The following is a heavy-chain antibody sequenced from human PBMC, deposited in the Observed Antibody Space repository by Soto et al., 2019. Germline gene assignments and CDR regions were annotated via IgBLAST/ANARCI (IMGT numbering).Heavy chain of an antibody. D-gene: IGHD5-12*01. CDR2: IYYSGST. CDR1: GGSISSYY. CDR3: AGGYSGYDTD. V-gene: IGHV4-59*01. Sequence: PSETLSLTCTVSGGSISSYYWSWIRQPPGKGLEWIGYIYYSGSTNYNPSLKSRVTISVDTSKNQFSLKLSSVTAADTAVYYCAGGYSGYDTDWGQGTLVTVSS. J-gene: IGHJ4*02.